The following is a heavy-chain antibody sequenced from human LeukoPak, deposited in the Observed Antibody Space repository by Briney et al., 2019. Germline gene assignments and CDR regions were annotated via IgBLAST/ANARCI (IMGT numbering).Heavy chain of an antibody. J-gene: IGHJ6*03. V-gene: IGHV1-69*05. Sequence: SVKVSCKASGGSFSDYGISWVRQAPGQGLEWMGGIIPIFGTANYAQKFQGRVTITTDESTSTAYMELSSLRSEDTAVYYCARSGYTSGLNYYYMDVWGKGTTVTVSS. CDR2: IIPIFGTA. CDR1: GGSFSDYG. CDR3: ARSGYTSGLNYYYMDV. D-gene: IGHD6-13*01.